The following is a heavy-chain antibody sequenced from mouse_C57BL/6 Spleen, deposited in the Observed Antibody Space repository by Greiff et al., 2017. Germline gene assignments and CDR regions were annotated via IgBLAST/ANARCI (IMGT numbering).Heavy chain of an antibody. CDR3: ARDYDYEGFAY. V-gene: IGHV1-26*01. J-gene: IGHJ3*01. CDR1: GYTFTDYY. CDR2: INPNNGGT. D-gene: IGHD2-4*01. Sequence: SGPELVKPGASVKISCKASGYTFTDYYMNWVKQSHGKSLEWIGDINPNNGGTSYNQKFKGKATLTVDKSSSTAYMELRSLTSEDSAVYYCARDYDYEGFAYWGQGTLVTVSA.